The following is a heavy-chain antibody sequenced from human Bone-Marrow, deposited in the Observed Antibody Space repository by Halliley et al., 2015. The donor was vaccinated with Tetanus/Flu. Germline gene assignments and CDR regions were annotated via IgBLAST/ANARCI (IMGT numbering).Heavy chain of an antibody. D-gene: IGHD2-2*01. V-gene: IGHV3-43*02. J-gene: IGHJ4*02. CDR2: ISGDGGST. CDR3: AKDRVVVVPAAAVLDY. Sequence: LISGDGGSTYYADSVKGRFTISRDNSKNSLYLQMNSLRTEDTALYYCAKDRVVVVPAAAVLDYWGQGTLVTVSS.